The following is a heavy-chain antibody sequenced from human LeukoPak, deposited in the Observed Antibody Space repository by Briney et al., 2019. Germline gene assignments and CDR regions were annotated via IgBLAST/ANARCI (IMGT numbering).Heavy chain of an antibody. CDR3: ARLGVVNNFDY. D-gene: IGHD3-3*01. CDR1: GGSISSGDYY. J-gene: IGHJ4*02. Sequence: SETLSLTCTVSGGSISSGDYYWSWIRQPPGKGLEWIGYIYYSGSTYYNPSLKSRVTISVDTSKNQFSLKLSSVTAADTAVYYCARLGVVNNFDYWGQGTLVTVSS. V-gene: IGHV4-30-4*01. CDR2: IYYSGST.